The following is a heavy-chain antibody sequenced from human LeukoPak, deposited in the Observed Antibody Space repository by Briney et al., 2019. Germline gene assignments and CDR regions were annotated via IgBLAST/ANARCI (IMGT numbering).Heavy chain of an antibody. D-gene: IGHD5-18*01. Sequence: SETRSLTCAVYGGSFSGYYWSWIRQPPGKGLEWIGEINHSGSTNYNPSLKSRVTISVDTSKNQFSLKLSSVTAADTAVYYCARDRGYSYGYHSYAFDIWGQGTMVTVSS. J-gene: IGHJ3*02. CDR2: INHSGST. CDR1: GGSFSGYY. V-gene: IGHV4-34*01. CDR3: ARDRGYSYGYHSYAFDI.